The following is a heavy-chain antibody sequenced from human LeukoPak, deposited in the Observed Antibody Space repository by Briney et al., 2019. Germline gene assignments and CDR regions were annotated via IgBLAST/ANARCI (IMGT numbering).Heavy chain of an antibody. V-gene: IGHV4-61*02. CDR1: GGSISSGSYY. J-gene: IGHJ4*02. D-gene: IGHD4-17*01. Sequence: SETLSLTCTVSGGSISSGSYYWSWIRQPAGKGLEWIGRIYTSGSTNYNPSLKSRVTISLDTSKNQFSLKLSSVTAADTAVYYCARGRDYALYDYWGQGTVVTVSS. CDR2: IYTSGST. CDR3: ARGRDYALYDY.